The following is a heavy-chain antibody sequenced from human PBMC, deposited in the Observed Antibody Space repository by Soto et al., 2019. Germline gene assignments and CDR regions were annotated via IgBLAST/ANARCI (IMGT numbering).Heavy chain of an antibody. J-gene: IGHJ5*02. CDR1: GDTLGSYG. CDR3: ATDGSRGLSQGSWCNP. CDR2: TIPVFGTT. Sequence: QVQLVQSGAEVKKPGSSVKVSCKASGDTLGSYGFSWVRQAPGQGLAWMGGTIPVFGTTNYEQNFQGRVSNTEEESTSSVYMDWNSLTFEDTAEYYDATDGSRGLSQGSWCNPWGQGPLLTVSS. V-gene: IGHV1-69*01. D-gene: IGHD3-3*02.